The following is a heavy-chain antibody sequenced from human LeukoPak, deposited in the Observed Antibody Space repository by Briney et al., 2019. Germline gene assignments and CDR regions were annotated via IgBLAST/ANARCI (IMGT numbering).Heavy chain of an antibody. V-gene: IGHV3-23*01. CDR2: ISGSGGST. J-gene: IGHJ4*02. Sequence: GGSLRLSCAASGFTFSSYAMSWVRQAPGKGLEWVSAISGSGGSTYYADSVKGRFTISRDNSKNSLYLQMNSLRAEDTAVYYCARDARPQWLVDYWGQGTLVTVSS. D-gene: IGHD6-19*01. CDR1: GFTFSSYA. CDR3: ARDARPQWLVDY.